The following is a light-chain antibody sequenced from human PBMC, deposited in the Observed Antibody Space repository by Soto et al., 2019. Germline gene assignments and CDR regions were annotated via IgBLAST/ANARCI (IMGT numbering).Light chain of an antibody. V-gene: IGLV2-14*01. CDR3: SSSTRSTPLSVL. CDR1: SSDVGGYKY. CDR2: EVS. Sequence: QSALTQPASVSGSHGQSITISCTGTSSDVGGYKYVSWYQQHPGKVPKLMIYEVSNRPSGVSNRFSGSKSGNTASLSISGLQAEGESEYYCSSSTRSTPLSVLFAGGTQLAV. J-gene: IGLJ2*01.